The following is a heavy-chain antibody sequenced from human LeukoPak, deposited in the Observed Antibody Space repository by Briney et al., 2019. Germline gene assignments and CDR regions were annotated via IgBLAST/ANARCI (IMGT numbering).Heavy chain of an antibody. CDR1: GFTFSSYG. CDR3: AKTMVRGDV. V-gene: IGHV3-23*01. CDR2: ISGSGGST. J-gene: IGHJ4*02. D-gene: IGHD3-10*01. Sequence: GGTLRLSCAASGFTFSSYGMSWVRQAPGKGLEWVSAISGSGGSTYYADSVKGRFTISRDNSKNTLYLQMNSLRAKDTAVYYCAKTMVRGDVWGQGTLVTVSS.